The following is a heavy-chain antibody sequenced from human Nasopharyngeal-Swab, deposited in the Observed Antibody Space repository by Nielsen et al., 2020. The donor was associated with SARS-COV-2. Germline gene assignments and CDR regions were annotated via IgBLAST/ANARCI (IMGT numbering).Heavy chain of an antibody. Sequence: GGSLRLSCAASGFTFSSYNMNWVRQAPGKGLEWVSSISISTNYIYYADSVKGRFTISRDNAKNSLYLQMNSLRAEDTAVYYCARDRVRWFGESDYYYGMDVWGQGTTVTVSS. CDR1: GFTFSSYN. D-gene: IGHD3-10*01. V-gene: IGHV3-21*01. J-gene: IGHJ6*02. CDR3: ARDRVRWFGESDYYYGMDV. CDR2: ISISTNYI.